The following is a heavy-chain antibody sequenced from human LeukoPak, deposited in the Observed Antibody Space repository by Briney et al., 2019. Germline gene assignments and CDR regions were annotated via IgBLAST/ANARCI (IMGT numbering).Heavy chain of an antibody. V-gene: IGHV4-34*01. CDR3: ARLSRGYSGYEGNWFDP. CDR1: GGSFSGYY. J-gene: IGHJ5*02. Sequence: SETLSLTCAVYGGSFSGYYWSWIRQPPGKGLEWIGEINHSGSTNYNPPLKSRVTISVDTSKNQFSLKLSSVTAADTAVYYCARLSRGYSGYEGNWFDPWGQGTLVTVSS. CDR2: INHSGST. D-gene: IGHD5-12*01.